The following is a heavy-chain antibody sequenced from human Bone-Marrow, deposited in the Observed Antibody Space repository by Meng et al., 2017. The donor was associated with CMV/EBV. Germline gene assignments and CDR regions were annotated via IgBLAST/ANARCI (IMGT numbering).Heavy chain of an antibody. Sequence: GGSLRLSCTVSGFTFSSHWMSWVRLAPGKGLEWVTNIKQDGSEKYYVDSVKGRFTISIDNAKNSLYLQMDSLRGEDTAVYYCAREVRSRGGFDPWGQGTLVTVSS. D-gene: IGHD3-10*01. CDR1: GFTFSSHW. CDR3: AREVRSRGGFDP. V-gene: IGHV3-7*01. CDR2: IKQDGSEK. J-gene: IGHJ5*02.